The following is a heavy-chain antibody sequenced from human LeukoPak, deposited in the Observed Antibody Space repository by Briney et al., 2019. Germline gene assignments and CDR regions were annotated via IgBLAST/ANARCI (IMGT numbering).Heavy chain of an antibody. D-gene: IGHD6-19*01. CDR2: INTDGTVT. CDR3: ATKQWLAPPPDS. J-gene: IGHJ4*02. Sequence: AGGSLRLSCAASGFTFSKYWMLWVRHAPGKGLESVSRINTDGTVTTYADSVKGRFTVSRDNAGNTMFLQMNSVRDEDTAVYYCATKQWLAPPPDSWGQGTPVTVSS. CDR1: GFTFSKYW. V-gene: IGHV3-74*01.